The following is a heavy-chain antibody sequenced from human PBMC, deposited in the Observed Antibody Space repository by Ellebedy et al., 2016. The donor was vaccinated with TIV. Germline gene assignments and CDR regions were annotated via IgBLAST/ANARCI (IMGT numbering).Heavy chain of an antibody. CDR2: IKGKSDGGTT. Sequence: GESLKISCAASGFTFSNAWMSWFRQAPGMGLEWVARIKGKSDGGTTDHAAPVKGRFTISRDDSRNTLYLQMNNLKTEDTGVYYCTTDRFLEWAPNDLWGQGALVTVSS. J-gene: IGHJ5*02. D-gene: IGHD3-3*01. CDR3: TTDRFLEWAPNDL. V-gene: IGHV3-15*07. CDR1: GFTFSNAW.